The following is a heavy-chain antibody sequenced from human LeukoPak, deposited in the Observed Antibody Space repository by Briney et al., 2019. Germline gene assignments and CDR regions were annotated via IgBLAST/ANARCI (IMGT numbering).Heavy chain of an antibody. CDR2: IYYSGST. D-gene: IGHD3-9*01. CDR1: GGSISSSSYY. V-gene: IGHV4-61*05. J-gene: IGHJ4*02. CDR3: GRVTGYTIEDYFDY. Sequence: SETLSLTCTVSGGSISSSSYYWGWIRQPPGKGLEWIGYIYYSGSTNCNPSLKSRVTISVDTSKNQFSLKLRSVTAADTAVYYCGRVTGYTIEDYFDYWGQGTLVTVSS.